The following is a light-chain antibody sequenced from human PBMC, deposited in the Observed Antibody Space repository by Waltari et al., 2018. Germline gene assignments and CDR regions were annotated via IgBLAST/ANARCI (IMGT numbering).Light chain of an antibody. Sequence: DIQMTQSPSTLSASIGDIVTITSRASQSISSWLAWYQQKPGKAPKLLIYKASSLESGVPSRFSGSGSGTEFTLTISSLQPDDFATYYCQQYNSYAWTFGQGTKVEIK. CDR2: KAS. CDR3: QQYNSYAWT. V-gene: IGKV1-5*03. CDR1: QSISSW. J-gene: IGKJ1*01.